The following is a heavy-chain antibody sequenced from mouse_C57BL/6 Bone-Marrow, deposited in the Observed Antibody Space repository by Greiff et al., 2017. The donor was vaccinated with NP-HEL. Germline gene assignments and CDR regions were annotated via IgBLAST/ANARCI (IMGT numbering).Heavy chain of an antibody. CDR2: IDPSDSYP. V-gene: IGHV1-50*01. Sequence: QVQLQQPGAELVKPGASVKLSCKASGYTFTSYWMQWVKQRPGQGLEWIGEIDPSDSYPNYNQKFKGKATLTVDTSSSTAYMQLSSLTSEDSAVYYCALYYYGPWFADWGQGTLVTVSA. D-gene: IGHD1-1*01. CDR1: GYTFTSYW. J-gene: IGHJ3*01. CDR3: ALYYYGPWFAD.